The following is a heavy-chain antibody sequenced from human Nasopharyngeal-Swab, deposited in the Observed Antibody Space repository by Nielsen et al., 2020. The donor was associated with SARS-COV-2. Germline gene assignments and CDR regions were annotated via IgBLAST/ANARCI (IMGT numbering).Heavy chain of an antibody. V-gene: IGHV3-15*01. CDR3: TTRTVTRIDY. D-gene: IGHD4-11*01. CDR1: GFTFSNAW. J-gene: IGHJ4*02. Sequence: GESLKISCVVSGFTFSNAWMSWVRQAPEKGLEWIGRIKSKTEGETIDYAAPAKGRFTISRDDSKNTLYLQMNGLEIEDTAVYYCTTRTVTRIDYWGQGTLVTVSS. CDR2: IKSKTEGETI.